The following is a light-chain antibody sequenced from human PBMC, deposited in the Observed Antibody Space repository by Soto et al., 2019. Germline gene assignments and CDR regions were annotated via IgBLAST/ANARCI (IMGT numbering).Light chain of an antibody. V-gene: IGLV2-14*01. CDR1: SSDVGGYNY. CDR3: SSYTSSSTLV. CDR2: DVS. J-gene: IGLJ1*01. Sequence: QSALTQPASASGSPGQSITISCTGTSSDVGGYNYVSWYQQPPGKAPKLMIYDVSNRPSGVSNRFSGSKSGNTASLTISGLQAEDEADYYCSSYTSSSTLVFGTGTKVTVL.